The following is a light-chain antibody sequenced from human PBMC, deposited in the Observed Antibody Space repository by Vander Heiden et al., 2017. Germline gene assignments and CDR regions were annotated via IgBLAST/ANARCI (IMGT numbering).Light chain of an antibody. CDR3: HQSDAFPIT. CDR1: ETIASS. V-gene: IGKV6-21*02. J-gene: IGKJ5*01. Sequence: VLTPSPDFQSVTLKEKVTILCRDSETIASSLHWYQQKPDQSPKLLIKYVSQSISGVPSRFSGRGSGTDFTLTINSLEAEDAATYFCHQSDAFPITFGQGTRLEIK. CDR2: YVS.